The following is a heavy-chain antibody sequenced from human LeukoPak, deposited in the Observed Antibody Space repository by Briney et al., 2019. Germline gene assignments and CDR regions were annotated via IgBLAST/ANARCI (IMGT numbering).Heavy chain of an antibody. D-gene: IGHD2-8*01. V-gene: IGHV3-30-3*01. J-gene: IGHJ3*01. CDR3: TRDRQEGSNIDAFDL. Sequence: GGSLRLSCAASGFTFSSYAMHWVRQAPGKGLEWVAVISYDGSNKYYADSVKGRFTISRDNGKNLVYLQMNSLGAEDTAVYYCTRDRQEGSNIDAFDLWGQGTMVTVSS. CDR2: ISYDGSNK. CDR1: GFTFSSYA.